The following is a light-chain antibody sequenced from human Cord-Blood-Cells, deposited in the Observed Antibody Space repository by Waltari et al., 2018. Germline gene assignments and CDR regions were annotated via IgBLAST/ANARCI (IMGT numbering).Light chain of an antibody. CDR3: AEWDDRLSGWV. Sequence: QSVLTQPPSASVTPGQRVTIPCSGSSSTIGSNYVYWYQQRPGTATKLSNYWNKQWPSGVHEGLAGSKAGTSECMAISGHRCEDAADYYCAEWDDRLSGWVLGGGRKLTVL. CDR2: WNK. J-gene: IGLJ3*02. CDR1: SSTIGSNY. V-gene: IGLV1-47*01.